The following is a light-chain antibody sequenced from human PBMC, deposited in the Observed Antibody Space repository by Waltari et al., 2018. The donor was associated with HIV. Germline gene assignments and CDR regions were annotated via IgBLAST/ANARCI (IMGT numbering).Light chain of an antibody. Sequence: DIQMTQSPSSLSASVGDRVTITCQASQDISSYLNWYQQKPGQAPKLLIYDASDLETGVPSRFSGSGSGTDFTFTISSLQPVDIATYYCQQYDDVPVTFGPGTKVEIK. J-gene: IGKJ3*01. CDR2: DAS. V-gene: IGKV1-33*01. CDR3: QQYDDVPVT. CDR1: QDISSY.